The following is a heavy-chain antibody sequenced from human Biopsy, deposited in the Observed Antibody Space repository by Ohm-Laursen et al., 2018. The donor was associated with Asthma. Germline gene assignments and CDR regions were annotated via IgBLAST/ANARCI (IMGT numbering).Heavy chain of an antibody. CDR1: RFTYE. D-gene: IGHD6-19*01. Sequence: RSLRLSCSASRFTYEMHWVRQAPGKGLEWVAVISYYGSSIYYADSVKGRFTISRDNSKNTLSLQMNSLTAEDTAVYYCAREGVAGTHIEDWAQGTLVTVSS. CDR3: AREGVAGTHIED. CDR2: ISYYGSSI. V-gene: IGHV3-30-3*01. J-gene: IGHJ4*02.